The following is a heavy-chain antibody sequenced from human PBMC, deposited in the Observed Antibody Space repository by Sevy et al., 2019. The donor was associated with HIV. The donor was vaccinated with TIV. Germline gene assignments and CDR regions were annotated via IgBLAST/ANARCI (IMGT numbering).Heavy chain of an antibody. CDR1: GFSFSDYY. J-gene: IGHJ4*02. D-gene: IGHD5-18*01. V-gene: IGHV3-11*06. Sequence: GGSLRLSCTASGFSFSDYYMSWIRQAPGKGLEWISYISTSSGFTDYEDSVKGRFTISRDNAKNSLYLQTNSLRAEDTAVYFCARVRYNYGQKYFDYWGQGTLVTVSS. CDR3: ARVRYNYGQKYFDY. CDR2: ISTSSGFT.